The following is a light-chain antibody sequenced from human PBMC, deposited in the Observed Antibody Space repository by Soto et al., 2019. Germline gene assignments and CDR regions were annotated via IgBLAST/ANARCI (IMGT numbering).Light chain of an antibody. CDR3: QQYNNWPPMYT. J-gene: IGKJ2*01. CDR2: GAS. CDR1: QSVSSN. Sequence: EIVMTQSPATLSVSPGERATLSCRASQSVSSNLAWFQQKPGQPPRLLIYGASTRATAIPARFSGSGSGTEFTLTISSLQSEDFAVYYCQQYNNWPPMYTFGQGTKLEIK. V-gene: IGKV3-15*01.